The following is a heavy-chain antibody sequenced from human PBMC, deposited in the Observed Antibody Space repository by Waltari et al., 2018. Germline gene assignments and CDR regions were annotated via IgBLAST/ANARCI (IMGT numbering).Heavy chain of an antibody. J-gene: IGHJ4*02. CDR2: FESDGRRT. CDR3: VRDSGMGRPHY. Sequence: EVHLVESGGGLVQPGGSLRLSCAASGFTFSGYLMHWVRQDPGKGLVWCERFESDGRRTSFADSGKGRFTISRDNTDNTFYLQMNSLRVDDTGIYYCVRDSGMGRPHYWGQGTVVTVSS. CDR1: GFTFSGYL. V-gene: IGHV3-74*01. D-gene: IGHD3-10*01.